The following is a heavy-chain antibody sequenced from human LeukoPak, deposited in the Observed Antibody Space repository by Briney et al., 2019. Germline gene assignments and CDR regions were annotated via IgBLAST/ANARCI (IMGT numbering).Heavy chain of an antibody. CDR1: GFTFSTYS. V-gene: IGHV3-21*01. CDR3: ARAGILVAGTDWYFDL. J-gene: IGHJ2*01. CDR2: ISSGGNYI. Sequence: GGSLRLSCAASGFTFSTYSMNWVRQAPGKGLESVSSISSGGNYIYYADSMKGRFTISRDNAKNSLHLQMNSLRAEETAVYYCARAGILVAGTDWYFDLWGRGTLVTVSS. D-gene: IGHD6-19*01.